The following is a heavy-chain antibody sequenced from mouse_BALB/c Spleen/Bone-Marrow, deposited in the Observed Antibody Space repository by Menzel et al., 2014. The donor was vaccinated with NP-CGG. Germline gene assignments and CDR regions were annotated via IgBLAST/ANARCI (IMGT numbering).Heavy chain of an antibody. CDR3: TREGTFFAY. Sequence: LQESGAELVKPGASVKLSCKSSGYTFTSYYMYWVKQRPGQGLEWIGGINPSNGGTNSNEKFKSKATLTVDKSSSTAYMQLSSLTSEDSAVYYCTREGTFFAYWGQGTLVTVSA. J-gene: IGHJ3*01. V-gene: IGHV1S81*02. CDR2: INPSNGGT. CDR1: GYTFTSYY. D-gene: IGHD3-3*01.